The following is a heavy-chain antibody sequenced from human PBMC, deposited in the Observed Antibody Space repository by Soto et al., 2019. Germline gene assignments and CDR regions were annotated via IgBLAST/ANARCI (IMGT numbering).Heavy chain of an antibody. CDR2: IYYSGST. J-gene: IGHJ4*02. CDR1: GGSISSSSYY. V-gene: IGHV4-39*01. Sequence: SETLSLTCTVSGGSISSSSYYWGWIRQPPGKGLEWIDSIYYSGSTYYNPSLKSRVTISVDTSKNQFSLKLSSVTAADTAVYYCARRYGYSFDYWGQGTLVTVSS. CDR3: ARRYGYSFDY. D-gene: IGHD1-1*01.